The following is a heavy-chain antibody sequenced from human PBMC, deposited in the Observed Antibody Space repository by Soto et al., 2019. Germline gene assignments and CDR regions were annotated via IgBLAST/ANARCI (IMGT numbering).Heavy chain of an antibody. D-gene: IGHD4-17*01. V-gene: IGHV4-39*01. CDR1: GGPISSSSYY. Sequence: SETLSLTCTVSGGPISSSSYYWGWIRQPPGKGLEWIGSIYSSGSTYYNPSLKSRVTISVDTSKNQFSLKLSSVTAADAAVYYCARHDYGDYYLDYWGQGTLVTVSS. CDR2: IYSSGST. CDR3: ARHDYGDYYLDY. J-gene: IGHJ4*02.